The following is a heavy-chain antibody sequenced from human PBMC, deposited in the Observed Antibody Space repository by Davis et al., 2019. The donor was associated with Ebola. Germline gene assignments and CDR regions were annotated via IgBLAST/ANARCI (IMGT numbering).Heavy chain of an antibody. Sequence: PSETLSLTCTVSGGSISSSSYYWGWIRQPPGKGLEWVAFIWYDGSNKYYADSVKGRFTISRDNSKNTLYLQMNSLRAEDTALYYCARGGSSPADYWGQGTLVTVSS. CDR1: GGSISSSSYY. J-gene: IGHJ4*02. CDR2: IWYDGSNK. V-gene: IGHV3-33*08. CDR3: ARGGSSPADY. D-gene: IGHD3-16*01.